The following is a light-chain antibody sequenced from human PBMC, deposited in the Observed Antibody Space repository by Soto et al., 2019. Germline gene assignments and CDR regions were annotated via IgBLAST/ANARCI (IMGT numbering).Light chain of an antibody. Sequence: EIVLTQSPGTLSLSPEERVTLSCRASESVSSNFLAWYQQKPGQAPRLLIYGASSRAAGIPDRFSGSGSGTDFTLTINRVEPEDFALYNCHQYGSPDTFGQGTKLEIK. CDR3: HQYGSPDT. CDR2: GAS. V-gene: IGKV3-20*01. CDR1: ESVSSNF. J-gene: IGKJ2*01.